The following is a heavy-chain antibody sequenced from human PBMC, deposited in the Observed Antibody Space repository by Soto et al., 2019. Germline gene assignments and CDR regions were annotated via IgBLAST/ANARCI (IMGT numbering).Heavy chain of an antibody. CDR3: ARLAAFDWLLPYFDY. D-gene: IGHD3-9*01. CDR1: GVYIGSYY. CDR2: IYYSGST. J-gene: IGHJ4*02. Sequence: PLEPLSLTWTVAGVYIGSYYWSWIRQPPGKGLEWIGYIYYSGSTNYNPSLKSRVTISVDTSKNQFSLKLSSVTAADTAVYYCARLAAFDWLLPYFDYWGQGTLVIVSS. V-gene: IGHV4-59*12.